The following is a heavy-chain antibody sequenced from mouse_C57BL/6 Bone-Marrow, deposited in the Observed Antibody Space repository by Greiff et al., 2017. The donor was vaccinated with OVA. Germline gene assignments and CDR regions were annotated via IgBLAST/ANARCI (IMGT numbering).Heavy chain of an antibody. Sequence: VQLQQPGAELVKPGASVKMSCKASGYTFTSYWITWVKQRPGQGLEWIGDIYPGSGSTNYNEKFKSKATLTVDTSSSTAYMQLSSLTSEDSAVYYCARGHYGSSFFDYWGQGTTLTVSS. D-gene: IGHD1-1*01. CDR2: IYPGSGST. CDR3: ARGHYGSSFFDY. J-gene: IGHJ2*01. CDR1: GYTFTSYW. V-gene: IGHV1-55*01.